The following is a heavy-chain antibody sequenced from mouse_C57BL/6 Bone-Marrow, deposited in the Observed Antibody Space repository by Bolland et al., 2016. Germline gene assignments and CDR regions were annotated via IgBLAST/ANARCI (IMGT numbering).Heavy chain of an antibody. Sequence: PGSGSTNYNEKFKSKATLTVDTSSSTAYMQLSSLTSEDSAVYYCAPEGLDYDGYFDVWGQGT. V-gene: IGHV1-55*01. J-gene: IGHJ1*01. CDR2: PGSGST. CDR3: APEGLDYDGYFDV. D-gene: IGHD2-4*01.